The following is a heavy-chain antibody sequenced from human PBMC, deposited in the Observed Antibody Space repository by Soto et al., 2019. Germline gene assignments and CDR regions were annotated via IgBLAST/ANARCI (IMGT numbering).Heavy chain of an antibody. CDR2: IWYDGSNK. J-gene: IGHJ5*02. CDR3: ARDRTDGMYNSGWYSSVWFAP. CDR1: GFTFSSYG. V-gene: IGHV3-33*01. Sequence: GGSLRLSCAASGFTFSSYGMHWVRQAPGKGLKWVAVIWYDGSNKYYADSVKGRFTISRDNSKNTLYLQMNSLRAEDTAVYYCARDRTDGMYNSGWYSSVWFAPWGQGTLVTVSS. D-gene: IGHD6-19*01.